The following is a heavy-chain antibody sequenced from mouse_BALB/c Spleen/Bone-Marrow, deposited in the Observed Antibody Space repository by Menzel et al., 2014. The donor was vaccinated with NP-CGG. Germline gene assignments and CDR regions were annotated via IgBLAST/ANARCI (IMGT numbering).Heavy chain of an antibody. CDR2: IYPSDSYT. J-gene: IGHJ2*01. V-gene: IGHV1-69*02. D-gene: IGHD1-1*01. CDR1: GYTFTSYW. CDR3: TRSYGSSYEYYFDY. Sequence: QVQLKESGAELVRPGASVKLSCKASGYTFTSYWINWVKQRPGQGLEWIGNIYPSDSYTNYNQEFKDKATLTVDKSSSTAYMQLSSPTSEDSAVYYCTRSYGSSYEYYFDYRGRGTTLTVSS.